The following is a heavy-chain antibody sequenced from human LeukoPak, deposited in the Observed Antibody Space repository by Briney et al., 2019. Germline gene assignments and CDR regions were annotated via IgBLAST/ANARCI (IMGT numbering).Heavy chain of an antibody. CDR1: GFTFSSHW. D-gene: IGHD3-22*01. CDR2: INSDGSTT. Sequence: PGGSLRLSCAASGFTFSSHWMHWVRQAPGKGLLWVSRINSDGSTTSYADSVKGRFTISGDNAKNTLYLQINSLRAEDTAVYYCAGATYYNDSSGYADIWGQGTMVTISS. J-gene: IGHJ3*02. V-gene: IGHV3-74*01. CDR3: AGATYYNDSSGYADI.